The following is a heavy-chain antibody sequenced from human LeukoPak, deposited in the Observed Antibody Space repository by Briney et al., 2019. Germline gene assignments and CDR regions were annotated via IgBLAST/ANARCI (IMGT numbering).Heavy chain of an antibody. CDR2: IYTSGST. CDR3: ARDPYDSSGYQSYFQH. CDR1: GGSISSGSYY. J-gene: IGHJ1*01. V-gene: IGHV4-61*02. Sequence: PSQTLSLTCTVSGGSISSGSYYWSWIRQPAGKGLEWIGRIYTSGSTNYNPSLKSRVTISVDTSKNQFSLKLSSVTAADTAVYYCARDPYDSSGYQSYFQHWGQGTLVTVSS. D-gene: IGHD3-22*01.